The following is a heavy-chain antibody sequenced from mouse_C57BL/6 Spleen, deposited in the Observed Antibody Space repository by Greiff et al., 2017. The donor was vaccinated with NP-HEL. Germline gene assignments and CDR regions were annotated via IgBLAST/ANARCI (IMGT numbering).Heavy chain of an antibody. CDR3: ARRKTGTGYYAMDY. J-gene: IGHJ4*01. CDR1: GYAFSSSW. Sequence: QVQLKQSGPELVKPGASVKISCKASGYAFSSSWMNWVKQRPGKGLEWIGRIYPGDGDTNYNGKFKGKATLTADKSSSTAYMQLSSLTSEDSAVYFCARRKTGTGYYAMDYWGQGTSVTVSS. V-gene: IGHV1-82*01. D-gene: IGHD4-1*01. CDR2: IYPGDGDT.